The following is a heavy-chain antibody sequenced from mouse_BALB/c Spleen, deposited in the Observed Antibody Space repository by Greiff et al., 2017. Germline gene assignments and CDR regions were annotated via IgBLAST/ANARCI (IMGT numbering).Heavy chain of an antibody. V-gene: IGHV5-17*02. D-gene: IGHD2-2*01. CDR1: GFTFSSFG. Sequence: EVKLMESGGGLVQPGGSRKLSCAASGFTFSSFGMHWVRQAPEKGLEWVAYISSGSSTIYYADTVKGRFTISRDNPKNTLFLKMTSLRSEDTAMYYCARYGYAFYAMDYWGQGTSVTVSS. J-gene: IGHJ4*01. CDR2: ISSGSSTI. CDR3: ARYGYAFYAMDY.